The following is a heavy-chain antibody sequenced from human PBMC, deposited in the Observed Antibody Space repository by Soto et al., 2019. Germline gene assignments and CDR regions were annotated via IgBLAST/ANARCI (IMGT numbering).Heavy chain of an antibody. CDR3: ASHSEWLLRDDDFNF. CDR2: IYYSGST. V-gene: IGHV4-39*02. Sequence: QLQLQESCPGLVKPSENLSLTCPVSGGSISSSSYYWGWIRQPPGKGLEWIGNIYYSGSTYHNPSLKSRVTLTVDTSKFHCSRKLSSFTAAITAVYYCASHSEWLLRDDDFNFWGQGTIETVSS. J-gene: IGHJ3*01. CDR1: GGSISSSSYY. D-gene: IGHD3-22*01.